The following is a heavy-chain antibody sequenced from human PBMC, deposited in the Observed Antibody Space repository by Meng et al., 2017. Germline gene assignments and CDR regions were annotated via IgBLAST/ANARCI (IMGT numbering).Heavy chain of an antibody. V-gene: IGHV3-23*01. J-gene: IGHJ4*02. D-gene: IGHD1-26*01. Sequence: GESLKISCAASGFTFSSYAMSWVRQAPGKGLEWVAAISGSGGSTYYADSVKGRFTTSRDNSKNTLYLQMNSLRAEDTAVYYCAKYGRGSYFSSNFDYWGQGTLVTVSS. CDR3: AKYGRGSYFSSNFDY. CDR2: ISGSGGST. CDR1: GFTFSSYA.